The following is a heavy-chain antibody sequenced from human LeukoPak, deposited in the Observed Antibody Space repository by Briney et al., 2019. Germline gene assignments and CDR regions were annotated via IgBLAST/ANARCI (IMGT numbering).Heavy chain of an antibody. CDR3: ASPGGSDALDM. V-gene: IGHV3-74*01. D-gene: IGHD3-10*01. CDR2: ISSDRTST. J-gene: IGHJ3*02. CDR1: GFPFRSYG. Sequence: AGGPLSLSCAASGFPFRSYGMHWVGPPPGKGLVGYSCISSDRTSTIYADTGKGRFTITRDNDKNTMYRQLDSLRAEDTAIYYCASPGGSDALDMWGQGTRVTVSS.